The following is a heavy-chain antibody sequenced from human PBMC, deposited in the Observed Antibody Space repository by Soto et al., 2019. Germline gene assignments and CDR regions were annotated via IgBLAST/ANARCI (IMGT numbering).Heavy chain of an antibody. V-gene: IGHV4-34*01. CDR1: GGSFSGYY. D-gene: IGHD4-17*01. J-gene: IGHJ4*02. CDR3: ASRLDYGDYEDLFDY. Sequence: PSETLSLTCAVYGGSFSGYYWSWIRQPPGKGLEWIGEINHSGSTNYNPSLKSRVTISVDTSKNQFSLKLSSVTAADTAVYYCASRLDYGDYEDLFDYWGQGTLVTVSS. CDR2: INHSGST.